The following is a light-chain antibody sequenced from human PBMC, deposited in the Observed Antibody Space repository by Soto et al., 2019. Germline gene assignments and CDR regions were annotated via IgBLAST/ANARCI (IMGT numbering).Light chain of an antibody. CDR3: QQYNTWPLIT. Sequence: EIVMTQSPGTLSVSPGERATLSCRASQSVSSNLAWYQQKPGQAPRLLIYGASTRATGIPARFSGSGSGTDFTLTISSLQSEDFAVYYCQQYNTWPLITFGPGTRLEIK. CDR1: QSVSSN. CDR2: GAS. V-gene: IGKV3-15*01. J-gene: IGKJ5*01.